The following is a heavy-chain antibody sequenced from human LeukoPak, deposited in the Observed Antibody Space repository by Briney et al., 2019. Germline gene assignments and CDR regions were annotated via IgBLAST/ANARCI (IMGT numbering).Heavy chain of an antibody. CDR1: GYRFTNYW. Sequence: GESLKISFKGSGYRFTNYWIAWVRPMPGKGLEWMGIIYPGDSDTRYSPSFEGQVTISADKSISTAYLEWSNLKASDTAIYYCARRYGRPFDYWGQGTLVTVSS. CDR2: IYPGDSDT. V-gene: IGHV5-51*01. J-gene: IGHJ4*02. CDR3: ARRYGRPFDY. D-gene: IGHD4-17*01.